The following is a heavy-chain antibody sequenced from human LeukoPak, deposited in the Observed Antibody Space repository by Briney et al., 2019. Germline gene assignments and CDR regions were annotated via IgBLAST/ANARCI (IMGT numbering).Heavy chain of an antibody. V-gene: IGHV4-34*01. CDR3: ARDLLPYLATYGYFDY. D-gene: IGHD3-10*01. J-gene: IGHJ4*02. Sequence: NASETLSLTCAVYGGSFSGYYWSWIRQPPGKGLEWIGEINHSGSTNYNPSLKSRVTISVDTSKNQFSLKLSSVTAADTAVYYCARDLLPYLATYGYFDYWGLGTLVTVSS. CDR2: INHSGST. CDR1: GGSFSGYY.